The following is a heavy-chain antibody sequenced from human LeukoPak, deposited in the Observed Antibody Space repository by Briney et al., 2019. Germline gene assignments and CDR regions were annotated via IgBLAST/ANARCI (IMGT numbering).Heavy chain of an antibody. CDR3: AKRGVVIRVVLVGFHKEAYYFDS. D-gene: IGHD3-10*01. V-gene: IGHV3-23*01. CDR2: ISGSGGTT. CDR1: GITLSNYG. J-gene: IGHJ4*02. Sequence: GGSLRLSCAVSGITLSNYGMSWVRQAPGKGLEWVAGISGSGGTTNYADSVKGRFTISRDSPRNTLYLQMNSLRAEDTAVYFCAKRGVVIRVVLVGFHKEAYYFDSWGQGALVTVSS.